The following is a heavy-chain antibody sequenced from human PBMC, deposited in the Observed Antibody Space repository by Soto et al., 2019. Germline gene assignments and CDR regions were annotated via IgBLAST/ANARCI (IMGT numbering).Heavy chain of an antibody. V-gene: IGHV3-21*05. D-gene: IGHD3-22*01. CDR2: ISQSYSYT. CDR3: ARSESPLKVISFFDS. Sequence: PWGSLRLSCAASGFTFSSYGMHWVRQAPGKGLEWLAYISQSYSYTNYADSVKGRFTISRDNANDSVYLQMNSLRVDDSAIYYCARSESPLKVISFFDSWRQGALVTVSS. CDR1: GFTFSSYG. J-gene: IGHJ4*02.